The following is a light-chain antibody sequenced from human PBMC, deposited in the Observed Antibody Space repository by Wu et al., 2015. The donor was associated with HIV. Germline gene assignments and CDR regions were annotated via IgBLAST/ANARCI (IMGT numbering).Light chain of an antibody. Sequence: EVVMTQSPATLSVSPGERATLSCRASQSVSSNLAYYQHKPGQAPRLLIYGASTRATGIPARFSGSGSGTEFTLTITSMQSEDFAFYYCHQYDNWPPTFGQGTKVEIK. J-gene: IGKJ1*01. CDR2: GAS. CDR3: HQYDNWPPT. CDR1: QSVSSN. V-gene: IGKV3-15*01.